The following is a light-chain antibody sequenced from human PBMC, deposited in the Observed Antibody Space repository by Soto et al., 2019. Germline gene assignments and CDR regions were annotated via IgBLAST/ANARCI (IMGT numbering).Light chain of an antibody. CDR2: GAS. CDR3: QEYYTSPWM. J-gene: IGKJ1*01. Sequence: EIVLTQSPGTLSLSPGERAALSCRASQSVGNNYLAWYQQKPGQAPRLLIYGASSRATGIPDKFSGSGSGRDFTLTISRLEPEDFAVYYCQEYYTSPWMFGQGTKVEIK. V-gene: IGKV3-20*01. CDR1: QSVGNNY.